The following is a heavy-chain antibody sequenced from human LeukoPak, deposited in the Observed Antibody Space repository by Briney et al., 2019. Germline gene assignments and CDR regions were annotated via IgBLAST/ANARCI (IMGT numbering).Heavy chain of an antibody. D-gene: IGHD3-10*01. CDR1: GFIFSSYA. CDR3: ARDAKSRRRRWFGELSVDYSYYMDV. J-gene: IGHJ6*03. CDR2: ISGSGGST. V-gene: IGHV3-23*01. Sequence: GGSLRLSCAASGFIFSSYAMSWVRQAPGKGLEWVSVISGSGGSTYYADSVKGRFTISRDNSKNSLYLQMNSLRAEDTAVYYCARDAKSRRRRWFGELSVDYSYYMDVWGKGTTVTVSS.